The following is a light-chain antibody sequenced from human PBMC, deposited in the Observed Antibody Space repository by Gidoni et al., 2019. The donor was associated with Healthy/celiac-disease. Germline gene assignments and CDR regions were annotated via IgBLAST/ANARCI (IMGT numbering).Light chain of an antibody. CDR1: QSVSSSY. J-gene: IGKJ4*01. V-gene: IGKV3-20*01. CDR2: GAS. CDR3: QPYGSSPRA. Sequence: SPGTLSLSPGERATLSCRASQSVSSSYLAWYQQKPGQAPRLLIYGASSRATGIPDRFSGSGSGTDFTLTISRLEPEDFAVYYCQPYGSSPRAFGGGTKVEIK.